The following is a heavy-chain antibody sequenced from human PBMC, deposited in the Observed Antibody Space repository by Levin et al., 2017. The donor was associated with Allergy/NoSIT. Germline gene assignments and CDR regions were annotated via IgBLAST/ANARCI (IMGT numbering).Heavy chain of an antibody. Sequence: ASVKVSCKGSGYTFASYWIAWVRQMPGKGLEWMGTIYPGDSDTRYSPSFQGQVTISADKSISTADLQWSSLKASDTAIYYCARRSPLSADAFDIWGQGAMVTVSS. D-gene: IGHD3-16*02. CDR3: ARRSPLSADAFDI. CDR1: GYTFASYW. J-gene: IGHJ3*02. V-gene: IGHV5-51*01. CDR2: IYPGDSDT.